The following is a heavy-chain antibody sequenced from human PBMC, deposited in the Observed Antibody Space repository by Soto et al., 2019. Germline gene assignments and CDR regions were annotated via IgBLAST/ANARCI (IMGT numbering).Heavy chain of an antibody. CDR3: ARGRSTIFGEVTQYYYSSYGMDV. J-gene: IGHJ6*02. D-gene: IGHD3-3*01. V-gene: IGHV4-34*01. CDR1: GGSFSGSY. Sequence: PSGTLSLTFTVYGGSFSGSYWSWIRKPPGKGREWIGETNQSRETICIPSPKGRVTISAETSKNQFSLKLSNVTGADTAVYYCARGRSTIFGEVTQYYYSSYGMDVWGQGTTVTVSS. CDR2: TNQSRET.